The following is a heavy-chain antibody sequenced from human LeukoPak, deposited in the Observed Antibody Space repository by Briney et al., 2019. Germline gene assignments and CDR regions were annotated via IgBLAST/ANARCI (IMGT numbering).Heavy chain of an antibody. V-gene: IGHV4-59*12. CDR2: LYYSGST. CDR3: ARDSGGDYVWYFDL. Sequence: PSETLSLTCTVSDGSISDYSWSWIRQPPGKGLEWIGYLYYSGSTSYNPSLKSRVTISVDRSKNQFSLKLSSVTAADTAVYYCARDSGGDYVWYFDLWGRGTLVTVSS. D-gene: IGHD4-17*01. CDR1: DGSISDYS. J-gene: IGHJ2*01.